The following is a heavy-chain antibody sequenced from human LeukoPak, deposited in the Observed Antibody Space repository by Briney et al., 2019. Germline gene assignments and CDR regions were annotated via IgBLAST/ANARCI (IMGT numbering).Heavy chain of an antibody. D-gene: IGHD2-2*01. J-gene: IGHJ6*03. CDR1: GGSFSGYY. V-gene: IGHV4-34*01. Sequence: PSETLSLTCAVYGGSFSGYYWSWIRQPPGKGLEWIGEINHSGSTNYNPSLKSRVTISVDTSKNQFSLKLSSVTAADTAVYYCARPGGYCSSTSCNYYYYYMDVCGKGTTVTVSS. CDR3: ARPGGYCSSTSCNYYYYYMDV. CDR2: INHSGST.